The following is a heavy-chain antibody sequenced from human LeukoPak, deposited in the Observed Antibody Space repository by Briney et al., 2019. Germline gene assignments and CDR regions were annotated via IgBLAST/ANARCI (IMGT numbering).Heavy chain of an antibody. J-gene: IGHJ6*04. CDR1: GFTFGDYA. V-gene: IGHV3-49*04. D-gene: IGHD2-2*01. Sequence: GGSLSLSCTASGFTFGDYAMSWVRQAPGKGLEWVGLIRSKAYGGTTEYAASVKGRFTISRDDSKSIAYLQMNSLKTEDTAVYYCTRDPAGAAMLSLQDYYYGMDVWGKGTTVTVSS. CDR3: TRDPAGAAMLSLQDYYYGMDV. CDR2: IRSKAYGGTT.